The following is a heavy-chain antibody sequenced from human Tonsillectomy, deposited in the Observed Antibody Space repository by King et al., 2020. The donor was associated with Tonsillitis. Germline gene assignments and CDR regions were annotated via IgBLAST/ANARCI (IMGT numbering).Heavy chain of an antibody. Sequence: VQLVQSGAEVKKPGASVKVSCKASGYTFPSYGISWVRQAPGQGLEWMGWISAYNGNTNYAQNLQGRVTMTTDTSTSTAYMELRSLRSDDTAVYYCARDMTSMIVVPHDAFYIWGQGTMVTVSS. CDR1: GYTFPSYG. V-gene: IGHV1-18*04. CDR2: ISAYNGNT. CDR3: ARDMTSMIVVPHDAFYI. J-gene: IGHJ3*02. D-gene: IGHD3-22*01.